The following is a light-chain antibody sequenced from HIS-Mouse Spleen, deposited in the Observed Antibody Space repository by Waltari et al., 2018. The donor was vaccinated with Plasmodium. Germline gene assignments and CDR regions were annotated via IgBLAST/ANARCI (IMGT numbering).Light chain of an antibody. Sequence: SYELTQPPSVSVSPGQTARIPCSGDELPKKYAYWYQQKSGQAPVMVIYEDSKRPSGIPERFSGSSSGTMATLTISGAQVEDEADYYCYSTDSSGNHRVFGGGTKLTVL. CDR2: EDS. CDR1: ELPKKY. J-gene: IGLJ3*02. CDR3: YSTDSSGNHRV. V-gene: IGLV3-10*01.